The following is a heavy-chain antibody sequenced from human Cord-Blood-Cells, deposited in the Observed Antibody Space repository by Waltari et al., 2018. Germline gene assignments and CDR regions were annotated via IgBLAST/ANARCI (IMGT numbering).Heavy chain of an antibody. Sequence: QVQLVQSGAEVKKPGSSVKVSCKASGGTFSRYAIRWMRPAPGQGLEWMGGIIPIFGTANYAQKFQGRVTITADESTSTAYMELSSLRSEDTAVYYCAIRDYDILTGYYNYWGQGTLVTVSS. D-gene: IGHD3-9*01. J-gene: IGHJ4*02. V-gene: IGHV1-69*01. CDR1: GGTFSRYA. CDR2: IIPIFGTA. CDR3: AIRDYDILTGYYNY.